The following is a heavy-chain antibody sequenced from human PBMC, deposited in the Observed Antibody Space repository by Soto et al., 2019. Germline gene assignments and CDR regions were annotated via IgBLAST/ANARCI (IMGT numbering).Heavy chain of an antibody. J-gene: IGHJ4*02. CDR3: ARVGSSREQYFDY. CDR1: GYSFTSYW. Sequence: PGESLKISCNGSGYSFTSYWIGWVLQMPGKGLEWMGIIYPGDSDTRYSPSFQGQVTISADKSISTAYLQWSSLKASDTAMYYCARVGSSREQYFDYWGQGTPVTVSS. D-gene: IGHD1-26*01. CDR2: IYPGDSDT. V-gene: IGHV5-51*01.